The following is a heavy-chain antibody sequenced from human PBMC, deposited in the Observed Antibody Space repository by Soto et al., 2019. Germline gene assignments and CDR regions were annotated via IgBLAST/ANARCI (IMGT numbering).Heavy chain of an antibody. V-gene: IGHV1-24*01. CDR3: TTGQRPLRFFEWLSRYYFDF. CDR1: GYTLSELS. CDR2: FDPEDGET. J-gene: IGHJ4*02. Sequence: QVQLVQSGAEVKKPGASVKVSCKVSGYTLSELSMHWVRQAPGKGLEWMGGFDPEDGETLYAQKFQGRVSLADDTSTATDYMELSSLTSEDTAVYYCTTGQRPLRFFEWLSRYYFDFWGQGTLVTVSS. D-gene: IGHD3-3*01.